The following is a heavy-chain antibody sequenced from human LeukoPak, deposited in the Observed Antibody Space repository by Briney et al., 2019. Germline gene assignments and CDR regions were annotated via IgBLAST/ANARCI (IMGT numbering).Heavy chain of an antibody. CDR1: GGSISSCGYY. Sequence: SQTLSLTCTVSGGSISSCGYYWSWIRQHPGKGLEWIGYIYYSGSTNYNPSLKSRVTISVDTSKNQFSLKLSSVTAADTAVYYCARFVMTTEYYFDYWGQGTLVTVSS. J-gene: IGHJ4*02. V-gene: IGHV4-31*03. D-gene: IGHD4-17*01. CDR2: IYYSGST. CDR3: ARFVMTTEYYFDY.